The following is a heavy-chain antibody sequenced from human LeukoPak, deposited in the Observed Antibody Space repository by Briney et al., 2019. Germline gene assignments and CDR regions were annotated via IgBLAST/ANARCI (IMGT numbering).Heavy chain of an antibody. CDR2: FYPSGST. Sequence: SETLSLTCTVSGGSISSDYWSWIRQPAGKGLEWIGRFYPSGSTYYNPSLKSRVTISVDTSKNQFSLKLSSVTAADTAVYYCARGTNYYGSPDYWGQGTLVTVSS. V-gene: IGHV4-4*07. CDR3: ARGTNYYGSPDY. D-gene: IGHD3-10*01. CDR1: GGSISSDY. J-gene: IGHJ4*02.